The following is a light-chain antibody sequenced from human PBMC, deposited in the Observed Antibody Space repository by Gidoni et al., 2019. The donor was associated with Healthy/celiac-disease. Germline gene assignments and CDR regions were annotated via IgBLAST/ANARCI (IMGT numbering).Light chain of an antibody. CDR1: SSNIGSNT. CDR2: SNN. V-gene: IGLV1-44*01. Sequence: QSVLTQPPSASGTPGQRVTISCSGSSSNIGSNTVNCYQQLPGTAPKLLIYSNNQRPSGVPDRFSGSKSGTSASLAISGLQSEDEADYYCAAWDDSLNGYVFGTGTKVXV. J-gene: IGLJ1*01. CDR3: AAWDDSLNGYV.